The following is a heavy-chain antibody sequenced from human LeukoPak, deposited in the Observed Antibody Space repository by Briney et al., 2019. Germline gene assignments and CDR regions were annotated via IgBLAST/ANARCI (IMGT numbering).Heavy chain of an antibody. V-gene: IGHV3-30*04. CDR1: GFTFSSYA. CDR2: ISYDGSNK. J-gene: IGHJ4*02. D-gene: IGHD1-26*01. CDR3: ARGRSGSFLDY. Sequence: GRSLRLSCAASGFTFSSYAMHWVRQAPGKGLEWVAVISYDGSNKYYADSVKGRFTISRDNSKNTLYLQMNSLRAEDTAVYYCARGRSGSFLDYWGQGTLVTVSS.